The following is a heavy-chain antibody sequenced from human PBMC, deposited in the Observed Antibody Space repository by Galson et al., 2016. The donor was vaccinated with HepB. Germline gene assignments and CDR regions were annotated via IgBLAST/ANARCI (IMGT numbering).Heavy chain of an antibody. CDR2: SRNKPSSYTT. D-gene: IGHD2/OR15-2a*01. CDR3: ARNNNSTRYFDE. V-gene: IGHV3-72*01. CDR1: GFTFSDYY. Sequence: SLRLSCAVSGFTFSDYYMDWVRQAPGKGLEWVSRSRNKPSSYTTDYAASVKGRFTISRDDSKHSLYLQMIRLRPEDTAVYYFARNNNSTRYFDEWGQGTLVTVSS. J-gene: IGHJ4*02.